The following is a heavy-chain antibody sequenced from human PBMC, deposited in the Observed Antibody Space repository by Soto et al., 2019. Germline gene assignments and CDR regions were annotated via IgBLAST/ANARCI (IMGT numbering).Heavy chain of an antibody. CDR2: ISAYNGNT. Sequence: WASVKVSCKASGYTFTSYGISWVRQAPGQGLEWMGWISAYNGNTNYAQKLQGRVTMTTDTSTSTAYMELRSLRSDDTAVYYCASYIVATRADYYYYGMDVWGQGTTVTVS. CDR1: GYTFTSYG. J-gene: IGHJ6*02. D-gene: IGHD5-12*01. CDR3: ASYIVATRADYYYYGMDV. V-gene: IGHV1-18*01.